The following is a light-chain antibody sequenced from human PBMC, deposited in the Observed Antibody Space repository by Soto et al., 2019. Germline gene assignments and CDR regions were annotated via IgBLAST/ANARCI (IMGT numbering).Light chain of an antibody. Sequence: EIVLTQSPGTLSLSPGERATLSCRASQSVSSTYLAWYQQKPGQAPRHLIYGASSRATGIPDRFSGSGSGTDFTLTISRLEPEDFAVYYCQQYVGSPPWTFGQGTKVEIK. J-gene: IGKJ1*01. CDR3: QQYVGSPPWT. CDR1: QSVSSTY. V-gene: IGKV3-20*01. CDR2: GAS.